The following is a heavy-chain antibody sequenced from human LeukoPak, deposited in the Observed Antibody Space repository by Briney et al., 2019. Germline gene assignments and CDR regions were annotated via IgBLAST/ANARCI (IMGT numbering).Heavy chain of an antibody. J-gene: IGHJ4*02. CDR3: AEDSRGGARFSSLDG. D-gene: IGHD2-2*03. Sequence: ASVKVSCKVSGYTLTELSMYWVRQAPGKGLEWMGRFDPEDGETIYAQKFQGRVTMTEDTSTDTAYMALSSLRSEDTALYYCAEDSRGGARFSSLDGWGQGTLVTVSS. CDR1: GYTLTELS. CDR2: FDPEDGET. V-gene: IGHV1-24*01.